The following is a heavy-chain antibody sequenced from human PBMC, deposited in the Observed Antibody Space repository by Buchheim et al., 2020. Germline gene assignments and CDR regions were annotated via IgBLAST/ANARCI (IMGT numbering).Heavy chain of an antibody. CDR3: VRVKWELLNYYYYGMDV. J-gene: IGHJ6*02. V-gene: IGHV3-30*01. CDR1: GFTFSSYA. Sequence: QVQLVESGGGVVQPGRSLRLSCAASGFTFSSYAMHWVRQAPGKGLEWVAVISYDGSNKYYADSVKGRFTISRDNSKNTLYLQMNSLRAEDTAVYYCVRVKWELLNYYYYGMDVWGQGTT. D-gene: IGHD1-26*01. CDR2: ISYDGSNK.